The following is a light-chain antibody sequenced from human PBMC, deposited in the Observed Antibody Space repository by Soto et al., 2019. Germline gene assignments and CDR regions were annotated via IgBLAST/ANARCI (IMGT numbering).Light chain of an antibody. CDR2: AAS. CDR1: QSISNS. CDR3: QQSHNTPFT. Sequence: DIQMTQSPSSLSASVGDRVTITCRASQSISNSLNWYQHKPGKAPKLLIYAASTLQSGVPSRFSCSGSGTDFTLTISSLQPEVFATYFCQQSHNTPFTFGPGTNVDIE. J-gene: IGKJ3*01. V-gene: IGKV1-39*01.